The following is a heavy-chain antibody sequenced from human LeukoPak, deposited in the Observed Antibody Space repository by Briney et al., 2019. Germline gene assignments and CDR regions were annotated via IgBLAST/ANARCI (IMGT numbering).Heavy chain of an antibody. J-gene: IGHJ4*02. CDR1: GGSFRGYY. CDR3: ARHFSGAAAPLPFDD. CDR2: IYSSGHT. D-gene: IGHD6-13*01. V-gene: IGHV4-59*08. Sequence: KPAETLSLTCAVYGGSFRGYYWSWIRQPPGKGLEWIGYIYSSGHTNYNPSLKSRVTISVDTSKNQFSLNLRSVTAADTAVYYCARHFSGAAAPLPFDDWGQGTLVTVSS.